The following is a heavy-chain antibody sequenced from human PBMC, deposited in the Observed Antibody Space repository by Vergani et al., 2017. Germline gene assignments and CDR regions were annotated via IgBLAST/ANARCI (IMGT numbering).Heavy chain of an antibody. CDR1: GFTFSGSA. J-gene: IGHJ4*02. CDR3: TRPGVGATNFDY. CDR2: IRSKANSYAT. D-gene: IGHD1-26*01. V-gene: IGHV3-73*02. Sequence: EVQLVESGGGLVQPGGSLKLSCAASGFTFSGSAMNWVRQASGKGLEWVGRIRSKANSYATAYAASVKGRFTISRDDSKNTAYLQMNSLKTEDTAVYYCTRPGVGATNFDYWGQGTLVTVSS.